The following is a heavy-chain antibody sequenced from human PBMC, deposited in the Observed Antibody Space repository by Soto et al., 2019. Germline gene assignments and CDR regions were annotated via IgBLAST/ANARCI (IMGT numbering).Heavy chain of an antibody. J-gene: IGHJ4*02. CDR3: AKDRGKY. CDR1: GFTFDDYA. D-gene: IGHD3-16*01. V-gene: IGHV3-9*01. CDR2: ISWNSGSI. Sequence: EVQLVESGGGLVQPGRSLRLSCAASGFTFDDYAMHWLRQAPGKGLEWVSGISWNSGSIGYADSVKGRFTISRDNAKNSLYLQMNSLRAEDTALYYCAKDRGKYWGQGALVTVSS.